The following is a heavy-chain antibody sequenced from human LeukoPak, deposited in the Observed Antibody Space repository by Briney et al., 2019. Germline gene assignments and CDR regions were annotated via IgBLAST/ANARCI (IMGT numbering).Heavy chain of an antibody. J-gene: IGHJ4*02. Sequence: GGSLRLSCAASGFTFSSYEMNWVRQAPGKGLEWVGFIRSKAYGGTTEYAASVKGRFTISRDDSKSIAYLQINSLKTEDTAVYYCTRGRRATHDYWGQGTLVTVSS. V-gene: IGHV3-49*04. CDR2: IRSKAYGGTT. CDR3: TRGRRATHDY. CDR1: GFTFSSYE. D-gene: IGHD1-26*01.